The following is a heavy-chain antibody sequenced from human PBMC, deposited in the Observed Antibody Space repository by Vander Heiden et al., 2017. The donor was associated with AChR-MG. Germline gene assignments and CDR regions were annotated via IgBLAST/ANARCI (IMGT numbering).Heavy chain of an antibody. V-gene: IGHV4-34*01. CDR3: ARVRRGSYYD. J-gene: IGHJ4*02. D-gene: IGHD1-26*01. CDR1: GGSFSGYY. CDR2: INHSGST. Sequence: TCAVYGGSFSGYYWSWIRQPPGKGLEWIGEINHSGSTNYNPSLKSRVTISVDTSKNQFSLKLSSVTAADTAVYYCARVRRGSYYDWGQGTLVTVSS.